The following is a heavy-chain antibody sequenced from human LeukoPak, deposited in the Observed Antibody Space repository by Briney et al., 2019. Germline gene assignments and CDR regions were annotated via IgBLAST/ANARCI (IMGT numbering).Heavy chain of an antibody. Sequence: QPEGSLRLSCAASGFTFRSHAMVWVRQAPGKGLEWVSFISHDGSESFHTESVKGRFTISRDNFKNTVDLQVSGLKEEDTAVYYCARDWGQRGVGATLANWGQGTLVIVSS. D-gene: IGHD1-26*01. V-gene: IGHV3-30-3*01. CDR3: ARDWGQRGVGATLAN. CDR1: GFTFRSHA. CDR2: ISHDGSES. J-gene: IGHJ4*02.